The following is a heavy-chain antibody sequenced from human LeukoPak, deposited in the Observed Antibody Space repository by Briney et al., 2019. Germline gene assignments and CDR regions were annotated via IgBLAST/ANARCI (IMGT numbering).Heavy chain of an antibody. J-gene: IGHJ4*02. Sequence: SETLSLTCAVYGGSFSGYYWSWIRQPPGKGLEWIGEINHSGSTNYNPSLESRVTISVDTSKNQFSLKLSSVTTADTGVYYCARGLTHWGQGTLVTVSS. V-gene: IGHV4-34*01. CDR2: INHSGST. CDR3: ARGLTH. CDR1: GGSFSGYY.